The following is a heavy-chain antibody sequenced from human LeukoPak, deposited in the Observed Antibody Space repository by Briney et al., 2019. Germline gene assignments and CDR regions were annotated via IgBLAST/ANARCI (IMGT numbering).Heavy chain of an antibody. Sequence: GGSLRLSCAASGFTFSSYGMHWVRQAPGKGLEWVAVISYDGSNKYYADSVKGRFSISRDNAKNTLYLQMNSLRAEDTAVYYCARAVRGVFDYWGQGTLVTVSS. V-gene: IGHV3-30*03. J-gene: IGHJ4*02. CDR3: ARAVRGVFDY. CDR2: ISYDGSNK. CDR1: GFTFSSYG. D-gene: IGHD3-10*01.